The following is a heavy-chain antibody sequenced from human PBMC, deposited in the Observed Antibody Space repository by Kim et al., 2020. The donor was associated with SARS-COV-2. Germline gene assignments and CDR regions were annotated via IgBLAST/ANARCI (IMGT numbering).Heavy chain of an antibody. CDR1: GGSFSGYY. Sequence: SETLSLTCAVYGGSFSGYYWSWIRQPPGKGLEWIGEINHSGSTNYNPSLKSRVTISVDTSKNQFSLKLSSVTAADTAVYYCARGGGSYYGMDVWGQGTTVTVSS. CDR3: ARGGGSYYGMDV. V-gene: IGHV4-34*01. CDR2: INHSGST. J-gene: IGHJ6*02. D-gene: IGHD1-26*01.